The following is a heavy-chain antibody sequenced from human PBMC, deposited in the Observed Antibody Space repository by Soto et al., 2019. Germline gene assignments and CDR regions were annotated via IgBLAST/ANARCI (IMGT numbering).Heavy chain of an antibody. D-gene: IGHD6-19*01. CDR3: VRSQWLNNYWFFDL. CDR2: VGDDGSNP. CDR1: GFPFRIYA. J-gene: IGHJ2*01. Sequence: EMQLLESGGALVQPGGSLRLSCAASGFPFRIYAMTWVRQAPEKGLEWVSSVGDDGSNPYYSDSVKGRFTISRDNSENMLYLQMYSLRAVDTALYFCVRSQWLNNYWFFDLWGRGTLVTVSS. V-gene: IGHV3-23*01.